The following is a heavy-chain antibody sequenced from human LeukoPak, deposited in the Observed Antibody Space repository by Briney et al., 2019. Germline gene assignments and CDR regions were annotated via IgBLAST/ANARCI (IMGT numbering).Heavy chain of an antibody. Sequence: PGGSLRLSCAASGFTFSSYWMSWVRQAPGKGLVWVSRINSDGSSTSYADSVKGRFTISRDNAKNTLYLQMNSLRAEDTAVYYGATGQGHGMGVWGQGTTVTVSS. D-gene: IGHD1-14*01. CDR3: ATGQGHGMGV. V-gene: IGHV3-74*01. CDR2: INSDGSST. J-gene: IGHJ6*02. CDR1: GFTFSSYW.